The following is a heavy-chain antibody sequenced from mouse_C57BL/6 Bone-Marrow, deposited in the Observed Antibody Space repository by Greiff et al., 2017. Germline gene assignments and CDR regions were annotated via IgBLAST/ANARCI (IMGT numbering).Heavy chain of an antibody. Sequence: EVKLVESGGDLVKPGGSLQLSCAASGFTFSSYGMSWVRQTPDKRLEWVATISSGGSYTYYPASVKGRFTISRDNAKNTLYLQMSSLKSEDTAMYYCARLYDGYSFDYWGQGTTLTVSS. D-gene: IGHD2-3*01. CDR3: ARLYDGYSFDY. CDR2: ISSGGSYT. J-gene: IGHJ2*01. V-gene: IGHV5-6*01. CDR1: GFTFSSYG.